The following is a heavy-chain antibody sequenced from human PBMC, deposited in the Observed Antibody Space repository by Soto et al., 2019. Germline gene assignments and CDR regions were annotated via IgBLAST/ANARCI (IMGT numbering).Heavy chain of an antibody. CDR1: GGSISSSNW. V-gene: IGHV4-4*02. CDR3: TRGGDPYKTGH. Sequence: SETLSLTCAVSGGSISSSNWWSWVRQPPGKGLEWIGEIYHSGSTNYNPSLKSRVTISVDKSKNQFSLKLTSVNTADTAIYYCTRGGDPYKTGHWGQGTLVTVSS. J-gene: IGHJ4*02. D-gene: IGHD2-21*01. CDR2: IYHSGST.